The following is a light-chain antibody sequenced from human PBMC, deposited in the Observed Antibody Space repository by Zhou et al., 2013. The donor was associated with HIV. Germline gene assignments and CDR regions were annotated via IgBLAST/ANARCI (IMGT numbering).Light chain of an antibody. CDR3: QQRSNWYT. J-gene: IGKJ2*01. CDR1: QNVRNY. Sequence: ETVLTQSPATLSLSPGDRATLSCRASQNVRNYLAWYQHKPGQAPRLLIYDASKRATGIPARFTGSGSGTFFTLTISSLEPEDFAVYYCQQRSNWYTFGQGTKLEIK. V-gene: IGKV3-11*01. CDR2: DAS.